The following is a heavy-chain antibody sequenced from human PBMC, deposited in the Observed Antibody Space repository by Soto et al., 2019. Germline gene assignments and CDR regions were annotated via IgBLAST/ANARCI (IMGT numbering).Heavy chain of an antibody. CDR1: GLTFSIYS. CDR3: ARVVRQHEFWFDP. Sequence: GGSLRLSCSASGLTFSIYSMNWVRQAPGKGLEWVSSISSSSSYIYYADSVKGRFTISRDNAKNSLYLQMNSLRAEDTAVYYCARVVRQHEFWFDPWGQGTLVTVSS. CDR2: ISSSSSYI. J-gene: IGHJ5*02. D-gene: IGHD3-10*01. V-gene: IGHV3-21*01.